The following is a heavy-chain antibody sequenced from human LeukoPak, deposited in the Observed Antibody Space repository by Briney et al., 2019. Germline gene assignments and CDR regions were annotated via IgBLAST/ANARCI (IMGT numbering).Heavy chain of an antibody. Sequence: LDTLSLTCTVSGGSISSYYWSWLRQPAEKGLEWIGRIYTCGSTIYNPSLKSRVPMSVDTSKNQFSLKLSSVTAADTAVYYCARGSIEAFDYWGQGTLVTVSS. D-gene: IGHD6-13*01. CDR2: IYTCGST. CDR1: GGSISSYY. CDR3: ARGSIEAFDY. J-gene: IGHJ4*02. V-gene: IGHV4-4*07.